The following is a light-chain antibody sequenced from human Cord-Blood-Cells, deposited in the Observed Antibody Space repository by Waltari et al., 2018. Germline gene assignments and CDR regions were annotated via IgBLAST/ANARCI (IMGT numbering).Light chain of an antibody. CDR1: RGDVGGFNL. CDR2: EGS. Sequence: SALTQPASVSGSPGRWITISCPGTRGDVGGFNLFSGDQQHPGKAPKLIIYEGSKRPSGVSNRFSGSKSGNTASLTISGLQAEDEADYYCCSYAGSSTWVFGGGTKLTVL. J-gene: IGLJ3*02. V-gene: IGLV2-23*01. CDR3: CSYAGSSTWV.